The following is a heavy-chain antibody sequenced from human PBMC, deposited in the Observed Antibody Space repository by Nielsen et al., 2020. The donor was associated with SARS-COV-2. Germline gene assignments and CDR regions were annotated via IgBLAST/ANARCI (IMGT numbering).Heavy chain of an antibody. D-gene: IGHD6-19*01. V-gene: IGHV3-7*01. CDR2: IKQDGSEK. CDR3: ARDREQWLVPDYYYGMDV. J-gene: IGHJ6*02. CDR1: GFTFSSYG. Sequence: GGSLRLSCAASGFTFSSYGMHWVRQAPGKGLEWVANIKQDGSEKYYVDSVKGRFTISRDNAKNSLYLQMNGLRAEDTAVYYCARDREQWLVPDYYYGMDVWGQGTTVTVSS.